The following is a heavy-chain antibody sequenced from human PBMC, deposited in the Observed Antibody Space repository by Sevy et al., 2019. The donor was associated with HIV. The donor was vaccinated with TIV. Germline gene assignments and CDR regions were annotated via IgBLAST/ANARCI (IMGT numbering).Heavy chain of an antibody. J-gene: IGHJ4*02. Sequence: LSLTCAASGFTFSSYWMSWVRQAPGKGLEWVANIKQDGSEKYYVDSVKGRFTISRDNAKNSLYLQMNSLRAEDTAVYYCARWGTPIAAAGYSLSFDYWGQGTLVTVSS. CDR1: GFTFSSYW. CDR3: ARWGTPIAAAGYSLSFDY. D-gene: IGHD6-13*01. V-gene: IGHV3-7*03. CDR2: IKQDGSEK.